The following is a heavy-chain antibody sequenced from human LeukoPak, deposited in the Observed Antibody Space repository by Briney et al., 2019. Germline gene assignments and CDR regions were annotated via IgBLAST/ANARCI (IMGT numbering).Heavy chain of an antibody. D-gene: IGHD3-22*01. CDR1: GYSFTGYY. J-gene: IGHJ4*02. V-gene: IGHV1-2*02. Sequence: ASVKVSCKASGYSFTGYYIHWVRQAPGQGLEWMGWVNSNIGDTYYAQKFRGRLAITRDKSITTVHMELSSLRSNDTAVYYCARNVLGYDSSASDWGQGTLVTVSS. CDR3: ARNVLGYDSSASD. CDR2: VNSNIGDT.